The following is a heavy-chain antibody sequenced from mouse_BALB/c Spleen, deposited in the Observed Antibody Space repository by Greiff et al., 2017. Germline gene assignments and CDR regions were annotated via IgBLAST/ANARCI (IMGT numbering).Heavy chain of an antibody. D-gene: IGHD2-3*01. CDR3: ARSLYDGYYGAWFAY. Sequence: EVQLQQSGGGLVQPGGSRKLSCAASGFTFSSFGMHWVRQAPEKGLEWVAYISSGSSTIYYADTVKGRFTISRDNPKNTLFLQMTSLRSEDTAMYYCARSLYDGYYGAWFAYWGQGTLVTVSA. CDR2: ISSGSSTI. J-gene: IGHJ3*01. V-gene: IGHV5-17*02. CDR1: GFTFSSFG.